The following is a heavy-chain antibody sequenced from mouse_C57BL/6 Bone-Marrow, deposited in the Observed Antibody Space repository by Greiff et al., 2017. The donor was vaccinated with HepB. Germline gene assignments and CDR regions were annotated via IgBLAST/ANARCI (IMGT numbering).Heavy chain of an antibody. CDR1: GFNIKDDY. Sequence: VQLQQSGAELVRPGASVKLSCTASGFNIKDDYMHWVKQRPEQGLEWIGWIDPENGDTEYASKFQGKATITADTSSNTAYLQLSRLTSEDTAVYYCTTYYYDYDAFAYWGQGTLVTVSA. D-gene: IGHD2-4*01. CDR2: IDPENGDT. J-gene: IGHJ3*01. V-gene: IGHV14-4*01. CDR3: TTYYYDYDAFAY.